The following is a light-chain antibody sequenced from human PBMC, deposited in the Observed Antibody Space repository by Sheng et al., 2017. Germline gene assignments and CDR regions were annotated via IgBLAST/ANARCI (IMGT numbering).Light chain of an antibody. V-gene: IGLV2-14*01. CDR1: SSDVGGHNH. CDR2: DVT. CDR3: NSYTTSATWV. Sequence: QSALAQPASVSGSPGQSITISCTGTSSDVGGHNHVSWYQQHPGKAPKLMIYDVTNRPSGVSSRFSGSKSGNTASLTISGLQAEDEADYYCNSYTTSATWVFGGGTRLTVL. J-gene: IGLJ3*02.